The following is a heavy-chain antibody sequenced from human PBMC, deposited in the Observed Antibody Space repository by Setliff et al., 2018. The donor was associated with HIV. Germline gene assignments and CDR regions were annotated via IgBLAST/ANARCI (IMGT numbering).Heavy chain of an antibody. J-gene: IGHJ6*03. CDR1: GGSISSYY. CDR3: ARGIGPLPNWENFYYSMDV. V-gene: IGHV4-4*08. Sequence: SETLSLTCTVSGGSISSYYWSWIRQPPGKGLEWIGYIYTSGSTNYNPSLKSRVTISVDTSKNQFSLKRSSVTAADTAVYYCARGIGPLPNWENFYYSMDVWGKGTTVTVSS. CDR2: IYTSGST. D-gene: IGHD1-26*01.